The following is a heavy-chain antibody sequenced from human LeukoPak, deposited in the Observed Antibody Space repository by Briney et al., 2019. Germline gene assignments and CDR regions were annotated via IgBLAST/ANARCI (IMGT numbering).Heavy chain of an antibody. CDR3: ARVYCSSTSCSRAYRFDP. CDR1: GGSISSYY. V-gene: IGHV4-59*12. CDR2: IYHSGST. J-gene: IGHJ5*02. D-gene: IGHD2-2*01. Sequence: SETLSLTCTVSGGSISSYYWSWIRQPPGKGLEWIGYIYHSGSTYYNPSLKSRVTISVDRSKNQFSLKLSSVTAADTAVYYCARVYCSSTSCSRAYRFDPWGQGTLVTVSS.